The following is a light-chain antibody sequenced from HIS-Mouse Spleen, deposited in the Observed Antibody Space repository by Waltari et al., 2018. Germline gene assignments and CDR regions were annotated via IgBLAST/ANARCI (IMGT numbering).Light chain of an antibody. CDR1: QSLVHSDGNTY. Sequence: DVVMTQSPLSLPVTLGQPASISCRSSQSLVHSDGNTYLNWLQQRPGQSPRRLIYKVSNRDSGVPDRFSGSGSGTDFTLKISRVEAEDVGVYYCMQGTHCPITFGQGTRLEIK. CDR3: MQGTHCPIT. J-gene: IGKJ5*01. CDR2: KVS. V-gene: IGKV2-30*02.